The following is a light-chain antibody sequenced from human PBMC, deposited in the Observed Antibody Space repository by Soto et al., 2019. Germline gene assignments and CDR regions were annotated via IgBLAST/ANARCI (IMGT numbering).Light chain of an antibody. CDR3: QVWDTTSEYV. CDR2: DDS. V-gene: IGLV3-21*02. CDR1: NSGSKS. J-gene: IGLJ1*01. Sequence: SYELTQPPSVSVAPGQTARITCGGNNSGSKSVHWYQQRPGQAPVLVVYDDSDRPSGIPERSSGSNSGNTATLTISTVEAGDEADYYCQVWDTTSEYVFGTGTKFTVL.